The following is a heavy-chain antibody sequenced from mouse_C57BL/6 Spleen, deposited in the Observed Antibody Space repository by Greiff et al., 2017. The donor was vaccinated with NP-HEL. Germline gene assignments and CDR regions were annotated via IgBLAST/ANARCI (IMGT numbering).Heavy chain of an antibody. CDR3: ARVPYDYDYWYFDV. CDR1: GYSITSGYD. J-gene: IGHJ1*03. Sequence: EVQRVESGPGMVKPSQSLSLTCTVTGYSITSGYDWHWIRHFPGNKLEWMGYISYSGSTNYNPSLKSRISITHDTSKNHFFLKLNSVTTEDTATYYCARVPYDYDYWYFDVWGTGTTVTVSS. V-gene: IGHV3-1*01. D-gene: IGHD2-4*01. CDR2: ISYSGST.